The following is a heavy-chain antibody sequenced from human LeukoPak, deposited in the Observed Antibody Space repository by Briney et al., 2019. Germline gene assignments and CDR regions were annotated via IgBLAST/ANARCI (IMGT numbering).Heavy chain of an antibody. Sequence: SETLSLTCAVYGGSFSGYYWSWIRQPPGKGLEWIGEINHSGSTNYNPSLKSRVTISVDTSKNQFSLKLSSVTAADTAVYYCARGPRITMIVVVKPRNRPFDYWGQGTLVTVSS. CDR3: ARGPRITMIVVVKPRNRPFDY. V-gene: IGHV4-34*01. CDR1: GGSFSGYY. D-gene: IGHD3-22*01. J-gene: IGHJ4*02. CDR2: INHSGST.